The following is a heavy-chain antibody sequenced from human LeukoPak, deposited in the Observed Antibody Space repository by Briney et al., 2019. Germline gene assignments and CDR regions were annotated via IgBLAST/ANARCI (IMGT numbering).Heavy chain of an antibody. CDR2: IYYSGST. V-gene: IGHV4-39*07. Sequence: SETLSLTCTVSGGSISSSSYYWGWIRQPPGKGLEWIGSIYYSGSTYYNPSLKSRLTISVDTSKNQFSLKLSSVTAAGTAVYYCARGERYDFHFDYWGQGTLVTVSS. J-gene: IGHJ4*02. D-gene: IGHD3-3*01. CDR1: GGSISSSSYY. CDR3: ARGERYDFHFDY.